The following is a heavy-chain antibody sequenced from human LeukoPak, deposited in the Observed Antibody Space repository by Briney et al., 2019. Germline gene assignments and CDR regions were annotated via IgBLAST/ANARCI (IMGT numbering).Heavy chain of an antibody. V-gene: IGHV4-34*01. CDR2: INHSGST. Sequence: PSETLSLTCAVYGGSFSGYYWSWIRQPPGKGLEWIGEINHSGSTNYNPSLKSRVTISVDTSKNQFSLKVISVTAADTAVYYCARREGYSSGRGAFDYWGQGTLVTVSS. CDR1: GGSFSGYY. D-gene: IGHD6-19*01. CDR3: ARREGYSSGRGAFDY. J-gene: IGHJ4*02.